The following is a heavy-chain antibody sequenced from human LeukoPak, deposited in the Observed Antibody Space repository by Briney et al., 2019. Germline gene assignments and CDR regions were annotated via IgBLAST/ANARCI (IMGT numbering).Heavy chain of an antibody. J-gene: IGHJ4*02. CDR1: GFTFSSYS. CDR3: ARSTYCGGDCYPALGY. CDR2: ISSSNNTI. V-gene: IGHV3-48*02. D-gene: IGHD2-21*02. Sequence: GGSLRLSCAASGFTFSSYSMNWVRQAPGKGLEWVSYISSSNNTIYYADSVKGRFTISRDNAKNSLYLQMNSLRDEDTDVYYCARSTYCGGDCYPALGYWGQGTPVTVSS.